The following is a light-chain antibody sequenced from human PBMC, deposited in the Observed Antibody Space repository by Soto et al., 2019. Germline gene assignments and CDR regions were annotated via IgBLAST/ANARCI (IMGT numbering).Light chain of an antibody. J-gene: IGLJ2*01. Sequence: QAVVTQSPSASGTPGQRVTISCSGSSSNIGSFTVNWYQQLPGTAPKLLIHSNNQRPLGVPDRFSGSKSGTSATLAISGLQSEDEADYYCSAWDDSLNGVVIGGGTKLTVL. CDR1: SSNIGSFT. CDR3: SAWDDSLNGVV. V-gene: IGLV1-44*01. CDR2: SNN.